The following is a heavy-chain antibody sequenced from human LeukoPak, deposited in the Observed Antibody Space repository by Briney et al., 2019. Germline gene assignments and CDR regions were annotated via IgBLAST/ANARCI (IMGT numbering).Heavy chain of an antibody. V-gene: IGHV5-51*01. CDR1: YW. CDR3: ARGWGSGYYDY. CDR2: IYPGDSDT. D-gene: IGHD3-22*01. J-gene: IGHJ4*02. Sequence: YWSWIRQHPGKGLEWMGIIYPGDSDTRYSPFFQGQVTISADKSISTAYLQWSSLKASDTAMYYCARGWGSGYYDYWGQGTLVTVSS.